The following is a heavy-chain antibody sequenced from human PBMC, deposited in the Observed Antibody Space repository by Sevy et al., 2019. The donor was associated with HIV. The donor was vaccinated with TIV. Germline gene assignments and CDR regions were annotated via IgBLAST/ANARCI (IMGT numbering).Heavy chain of an antibody. CDR3: ARDNPEYDSSGYYLDY. D-gene: IGHD3-22*01. Sequence: SETLSLTCSVSGGSVSSGGYYWSWIRQPPGKGLEWIGYIYSSGSTNYNPSLKCRVTMSVDTSKNQFSLKLNSVTAADTAVYYCARDNPEYDSSGYYLDYWGQRTLVTVSS. V-gene: IGHV4-61*08. CDR2: IYSSGST. J-gene: IGHJ4*02. CDR1: GGSVSSGGYY.